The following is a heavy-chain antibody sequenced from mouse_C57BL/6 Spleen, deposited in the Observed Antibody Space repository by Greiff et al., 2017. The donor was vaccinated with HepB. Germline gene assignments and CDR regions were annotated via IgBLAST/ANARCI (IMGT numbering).Heavy chain of an antibody. CDR3: AGDPHRQGFAY. D-gene: IGHD3-2*02. CDR2: ITHSGET. V-gene: IGHV12-3*01. J-gene: IGHJ3*01. CDR1: GFPITSGYY. Sequence: VKLVESGPGLVKPSQSLFLTCSITGFPITSGYYWIWIRQSPGKPLEWMGYITHSGETFYNPSLQSPISITRETSKNQFFLQLNSVTTEDTAMYYCAGDPHRQGFAYWGQGTLVTVSA.